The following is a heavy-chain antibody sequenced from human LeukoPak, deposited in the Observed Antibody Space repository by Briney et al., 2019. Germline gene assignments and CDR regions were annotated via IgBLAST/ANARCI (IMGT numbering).Heavy chain of an antibody. D-gene: IGHD3-22*01. Sequence: SETLSLTCAVSGASISSNSYYWGWLRQPPGTGLEWIGSIYYTGSTYYSPSLESRVTISVDTSKNQFSLKLSSVTAADTAVYFCAKYSDFYDSSGHLYWGQGTLVTVSS. CDR3: AKYSDFYDSSGHLY. J-gene: IGHJ4*02. CDR2: IYYTGST. CDR1: GASISSNSYY. V-gene: IGHV4-39*01.